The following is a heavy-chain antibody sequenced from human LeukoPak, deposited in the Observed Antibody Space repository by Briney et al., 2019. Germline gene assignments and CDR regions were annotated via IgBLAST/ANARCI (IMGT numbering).Heavy chain of an antibody. CDR1: GGTFSSYA. D-gene: IGHD3-22*01. CDR2: IIPIFGTA. Sequence: SVKVSCKASGGTFSSYAISWVQQAPGQGLEWMGRIIPIFGTANYAQKFQGRVTITTDESTSTAYMELSSLRSEDTAVYYCARPNRPYYDSSGPHDAIDIWGQGTMVTVSS. J-gene: IGHJ3*02. CDR3: ARPNRPYYDSSGPHDAIDI. V-gene: IGHV1-69*05.